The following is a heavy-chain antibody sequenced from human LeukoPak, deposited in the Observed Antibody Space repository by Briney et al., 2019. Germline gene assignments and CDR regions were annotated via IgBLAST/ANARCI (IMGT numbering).Heavy chain of an antibody. V-gene: IGHV3-30-3*01. J-gene: IGHJ3*02. D-gene: IGHD3-10*01. CDR3: ARGGLLWFGEPGGAFDI. CDR1: GFTFSSYA. CDR2: ISYDGSNK. Sequence: GGSLRLSCSASGFTFSSYAMHWVRQAPGKGLEWEAVISYDGSNKYYADSVKGRFTISRDNSKNTLYLQMNSLRAEDTAVYYCARGGLLWFGEPGGAFDIWGQGTMVTVSS.